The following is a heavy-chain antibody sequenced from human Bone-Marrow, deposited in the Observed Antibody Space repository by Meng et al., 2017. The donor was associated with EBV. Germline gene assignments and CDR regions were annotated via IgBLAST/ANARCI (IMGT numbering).Heavy chain of an antibody. CDR3: ARTSGIAAAGANDLDD. Sequence: QVQLQESGPGLVKPSVXLSLTCXVSGGSISSSSYYWGWIRQPPGKGLEWIGEINHSGSTNYNPSLKSRVTISVDTSKNQFSLKLSSVTAADTAVYYCARTSGIAAAGANDLDDWGQGTLVTVSS. J-gene: IGHJ4*02. V-gene: IGHV4-39*07. CDR1: GGSISSSSYY. CDR2: INHSGST. D-gene: IGHD6-13*01.